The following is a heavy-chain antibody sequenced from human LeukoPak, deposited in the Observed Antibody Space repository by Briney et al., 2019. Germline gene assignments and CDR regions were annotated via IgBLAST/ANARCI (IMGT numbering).Heavy chain of an antibody. CDR2: ISGSVGRT. J-gene: IGHJ5*01. CDR3: PKGDTEVLSVARFDS. CDR1: GFSFNYYA. Sequence: PGESLRLSCAASGFSFNYYAMMWVRQSPGKGLDWVSGISGSVGRTYYIDSVNGRVTISSDNSKRTVYLQMNSPSGQDTAVYYSPKGDTEVLSVARFDSWGQGTLVAVPS. V-gene: IGHV3-23*01. D-gene: IGHD2-2*01.